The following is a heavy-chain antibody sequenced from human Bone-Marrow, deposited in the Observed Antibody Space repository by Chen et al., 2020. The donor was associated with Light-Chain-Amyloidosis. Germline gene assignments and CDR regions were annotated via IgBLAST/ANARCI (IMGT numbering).Heavy chain of an antibody. CDR1: GFIFNKAW. D-gene: IGHD3-16*01. J-gene: IGHJ4*02. Sequence: EVQLVESGGGFVEPRGSLRLSCAASGFIFNKAWMNWVRQAPGKGLEWVGRIVSEADGGTRDYSAPVRGRFTISRDDATNTLYLQMDSLKIEDTAVYYCTTDGGPGLIFDYWGRGTLVTVFS. V-gene: IGHV3-15*04. CDR2: IVSEADGGTR. CDR3: TTDGGPGLIFDY.